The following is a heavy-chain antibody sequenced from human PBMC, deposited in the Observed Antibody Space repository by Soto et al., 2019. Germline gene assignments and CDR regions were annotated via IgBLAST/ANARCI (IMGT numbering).Heavy chain of an antibody. V-gene: IGHV4-61*08. CDR1: GGSISSGGYY. CDR3: ARGGTYGDSFDY. CDR2: IYYTGST. Sequence: PSETLSLTCTVSGGSISSGGYYCSWIRQHPGKGLEWIGYIYYTGSTKYSPSLKSRVTISLGTSRNQFSLNLSSVTAADTAVYFGARGGTYGDSFDYWGQGTLVTVSS. D-gene: IGHD4-17*01. J-gene: IGHJ4*02.